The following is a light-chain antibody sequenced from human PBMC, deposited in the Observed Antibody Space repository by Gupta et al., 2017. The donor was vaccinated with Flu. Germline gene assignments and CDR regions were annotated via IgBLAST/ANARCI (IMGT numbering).Light chain of an antibody. CDR3: QQTHHTPYT. CDR2: STS. Sequence: SLLTLPPLCLHVSATEPPSIACESSQTCTHASGNTYLNWYLQKPGQAPQLLIYSTSSRDSGVPDRFSGSGSGSGFTLTISRVEADDFGSYFCQQTHHTPYTFGQGTKLEIK. V-gene: IGKV2-28*01. J-gene: IGKJ2*01. CDR1: QTCTHASGNTY.